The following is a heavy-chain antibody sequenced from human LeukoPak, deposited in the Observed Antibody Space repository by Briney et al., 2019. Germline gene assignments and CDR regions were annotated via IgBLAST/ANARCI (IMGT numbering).Heavy chain of an antibody. V-gene: IGHV5-51*01. CDR3: ASTPRYSGSYGSSFDY. Sequence: GESLKISCKGSGYSFTSYWIGWVRQMPGKGLEWMGIIYPGDSDTRYSPSFQGQVTISADKSTSTAYLQWSSLKASDTAMYYCASTPRYSGSYGSSFDYWGQGTLVTVSS. CDR1: GYSFTSYW. CDR2: IYPGDSDT. D-gene: IGHD1-26*01. J-gene: IGHJ4*02.